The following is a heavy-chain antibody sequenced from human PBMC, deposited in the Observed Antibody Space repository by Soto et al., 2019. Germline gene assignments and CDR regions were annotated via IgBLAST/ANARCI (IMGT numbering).Heavy chain of an antibody. V-gene: IGHV1-8*01. J-gene: IGHJ6*02. CDR3: ARGGEYQLLFGDYYYYGMDV. CDR1: GSTFPSYD. Sequence: SAQVSFRATGSTFPSYDIDWVLQAPRQGLEWMGWMNPNGGNTGYAQKFQGRVTMTRNTSISTAYMELSGLRSEDTAVYYCARGGEYQLLFGDYYYYGMDVWGRGTQVTVS. CDR2: MNPNGGNT. D-gene: IGHD2-2*01.